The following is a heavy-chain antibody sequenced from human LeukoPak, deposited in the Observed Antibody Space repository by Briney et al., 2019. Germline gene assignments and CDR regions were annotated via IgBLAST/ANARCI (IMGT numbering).Heavy chain of an antibody. J-gene: IGHJ4*02. CDR3: AKGGGRYDSSGYPYYFDY. CDR1: GFTFSSYA. V-gene: IGHV3-23*01. CDR2: ISGSGGST. Sequence: GACLRLSCAASGFTFSSYAMSWVRQAPGKRLEWVSAISGSGGSTYYADSVKGRFTISRDNSKNTLYLQMNSLRAEDTAVYYCAKGGGRYDSSGYPYYFDYWGQGTLVTVSS. D-gene: IGHD3-22*01.